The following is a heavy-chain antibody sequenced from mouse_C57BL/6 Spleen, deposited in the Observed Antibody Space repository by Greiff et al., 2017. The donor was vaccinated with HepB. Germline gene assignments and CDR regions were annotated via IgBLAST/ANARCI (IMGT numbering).Heavy chain of an antibody. CDR2: IYPGSGST. CDR1: GYTFTSYW. Sequence: QVQLQQPGAELVKPGASVKMSCKASGYTFTSYWITWVKQRPGQGLEWIGDIYPGSGSTNYNEKFKSKATLTVDTSSSTAYMHLSSLTSEDSAVYYCARLRDYDGNYYAMDYWGQGTSVTVSS. CDR3: ARLRDYDGNYYAMDY. D-gene: IGHD2-4*01. J-gene: IGHJ4*01. V-gene: IGHV1-55*01.